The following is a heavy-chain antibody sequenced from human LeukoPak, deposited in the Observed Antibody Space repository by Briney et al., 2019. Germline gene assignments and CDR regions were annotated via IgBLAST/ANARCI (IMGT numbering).Heavy chain of an antibody. V-gene: IGHV3-9*01. D-gene: IGHD4-17*01. CDR2: ISWNSGSI. Sequence: GGSLRLSCAASGFTFDDYAMHWVRQAPGKGLEWVSGISWNSGSIGYADSVKGRFTISRDNAKNSLYLQMNSLRAEDTALYYCAKENYGDYIFDYWGQGTLVAVSS. CDR3: AKENYGDYIFDY. CDR1: GFTFDDYA. J-gene: IGHJ4*02.